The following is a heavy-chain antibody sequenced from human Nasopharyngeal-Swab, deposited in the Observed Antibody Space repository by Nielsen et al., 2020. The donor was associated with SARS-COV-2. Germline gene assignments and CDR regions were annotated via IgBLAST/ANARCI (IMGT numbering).Heavy chain of an antibody. CDR3: ARAGALSAGTPTSWIDY. D-gene: IGHD1-7*01. Sequence: GESLKISCATSGFTFTTYGMHWVRQSLGKGLEWVAVIWNDGGNKYYADSAKGRFTISRDNSMNTLYLQMNSLRAEDTAVYYCARAGALSAGTPTSWIDYWGQGTLVTVSS. J-gene: IGHJ4*02. CDR1: GFTFTTYG. CDR2: IWNDGGNK. V-gene: IGHV3-33*01.